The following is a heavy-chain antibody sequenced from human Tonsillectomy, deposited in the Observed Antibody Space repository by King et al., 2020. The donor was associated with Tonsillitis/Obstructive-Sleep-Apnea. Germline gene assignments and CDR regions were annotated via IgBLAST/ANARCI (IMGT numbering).Heavy chain of an antibody. CDR1: GGSISSGGNS. J-gene: IGHJ4*02. CDR3: ASIPGADDSSGHQADY. CDR2: LYHSGNT. V-gene: IGHV4-30-2*01. D-gene: IGHD3-22*01. Sequence: LQLQESGSGLVKPSQTLSLPCAVSGGSISSGGNSWSWIRQPPGKGLEWIGYLYHSGNTYYNPSLKSRVTISVDRSKNQFSLKLSSVTAAGTAVYYCASIPGADDSSGHQADYGGQGTLVTVSS.